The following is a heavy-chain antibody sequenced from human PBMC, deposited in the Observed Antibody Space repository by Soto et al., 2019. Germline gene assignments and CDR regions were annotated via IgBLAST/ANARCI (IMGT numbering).Heavy chain of an antibody. Sequence: ASVKVSCKASGYTFTSYGTSWVRQAPGQGLEWMGWISAYNGNTNYAQKLQGRVTMTTDTSTSTAYMELRSLRSDDTAVYYCARAKGYCSSTSCYTFDSWGQGTLATVSS. CDR1: GYTFTSYG. CDR3: ARAKGYCSSTSCYTFDS. J-gene: IGHJ4*02. D-gene: IGHD2-2*02. V-gene: IGHV1-18*04. CDR2: ISAYNGNT.